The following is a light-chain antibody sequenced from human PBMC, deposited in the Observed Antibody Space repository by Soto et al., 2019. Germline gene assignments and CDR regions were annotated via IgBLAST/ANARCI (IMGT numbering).Light chain of an antibody. Sequence: EIILTQSPDTLSLSPGERATLSCRASQTVSSNYLAWCQQRPGQAPRLLIYGASTRAAGIPDRFSGSGSGTDFTLTITRLEPEDSAVYFCQQYTEYLKVFGQGTKLEIK. CDR2: GAS. CDR3: QQYTEYLKV. V-gene: IGKV3-20*01. J-gene: IGKJ2*01. CDR1: QTVSSNY.